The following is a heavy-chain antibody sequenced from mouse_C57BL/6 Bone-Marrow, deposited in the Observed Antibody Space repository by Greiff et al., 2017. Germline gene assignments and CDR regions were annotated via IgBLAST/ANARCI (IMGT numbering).Heavy chain of an antibody. CDR1: GYTFTSYW. Sequence: VQLQQPGAELVKPGASVKMSCKASGYTFTSYWITWVKQRPGQGLEWIGDIYPGSGSTNYNEKFKSKATLTVDTSSSTAYMQLSSLTSEDSAVYYCASDGSSSYYFDDWGQGTTLTVSS. J-gene: IGHJ2*01. D-gene: IGHD1-1*01. CDR3: ASDGSSSYYFDD. V-gene: IGHV1-55*01. CDR2: IYPGSGST.